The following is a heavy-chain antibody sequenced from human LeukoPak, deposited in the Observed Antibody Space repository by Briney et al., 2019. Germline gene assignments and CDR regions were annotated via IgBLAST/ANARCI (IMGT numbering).Heavy chain of an antibody. D-gene: IGHD2-21*01. Sequence: GGSLRLSCVASGFTFSNYWMSWVRRTPGKGLEWVSNINVDGSEKNYVDSVKGRFTMSRDNARKSIFLQMNSLRVDDTALYYCARGGHHSVDYWGQGTLVTVSS. CDR2: INVDGSEK. J-gene: IGHJ4*02. V-gene: IGHV3-7*01. CDR1: GFTFSNYW. CDR3: ARGGHHSVDY.